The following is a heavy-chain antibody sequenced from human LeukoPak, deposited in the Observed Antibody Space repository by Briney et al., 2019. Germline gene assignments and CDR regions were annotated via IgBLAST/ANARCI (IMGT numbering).Heavy chain of an antibody. J-gene: IGHJ5*02. D-gene: IGHD6-13*01. V-gene: IGHV3-30*04. CDR2: ISYDGSNK. CDR3: ARASYSSSCPNWFDP. CDR1: GFTFSSYA. Sequence: GGSLRLSCAASGFTFSSYAMHWVRQAPGKGLEWVAVISYDGSNKYYADSVKGRFTISRDNSKNTLYLQMNSLRAEDTAVYYCARASYSSSCPNWFDPWGQGTLVTVSS.